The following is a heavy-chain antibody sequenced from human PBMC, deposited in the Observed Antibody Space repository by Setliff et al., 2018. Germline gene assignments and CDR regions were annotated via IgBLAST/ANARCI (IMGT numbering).Heavy chain of an antibody. CDR2: IYTSGST. CDR3: ARTRGSSGWLNYYYGMDV. J-gene: IGHJ6*02. D-gene: IGHD6-19*01. Sequence: SETLSLTCTVSGGSISSGSYYWSWIRQPAGKGLEWIGRIYTSGSTNYNPSLKSRVTISVDTSRNQFSLKLSSVTAADTAVYYCARTRGSSGWLNYYYGMDVWGQGTTVTVSS. CDR1: GGSISSGSYY. V-gene: IGHV4-61*02.